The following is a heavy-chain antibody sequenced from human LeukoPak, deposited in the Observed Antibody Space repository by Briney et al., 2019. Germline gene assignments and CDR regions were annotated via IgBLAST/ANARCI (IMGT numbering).Heavy chain of an antibody. D-gene: IGHD3-22*01. V-gene: IGHV4-59*11. J-gene: IGHJ1*01. CDR3: ARGPTYYYDSSGYSFFFQH. CDR1: GGSISSLY. Sequence: SETLSLTCTVSGGSISSLYWSWIRQPPGKGLEWIGYIYSSGSTKYNPSLKSRVTMSVDTSKNQFSLKLSSVTAADTAVYYCARGPTYYYDSSGYSFFFQHWGQGTLVTVSS. CDR2: IYSSGST.